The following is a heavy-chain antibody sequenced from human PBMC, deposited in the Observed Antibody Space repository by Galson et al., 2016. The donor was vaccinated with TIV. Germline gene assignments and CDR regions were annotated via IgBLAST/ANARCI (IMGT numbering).Heavy chain of an antibody. D-gene: IGHD2-21*01. V-gene: IGHV4-59*08. J-gene: IGHJ5*02. Sequence: SETLSLTCSVSGGSISSYYWSWIRQPPGKGLEWIGYIYNSGNTNYNPSFKTRVSISVDTSKNTFSLRLNSVTAADTAIYYCARHIAIPALKRHHYFDPWGQGSLVTVSS. CDR1: GGSISSYY. CDR2: IYNSGNT. CDR3: ARHIAIPALKRHHYFDP.